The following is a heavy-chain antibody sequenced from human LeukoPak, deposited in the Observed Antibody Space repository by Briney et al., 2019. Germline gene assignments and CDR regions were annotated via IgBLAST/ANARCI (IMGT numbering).Heavy chain of an antibody. D-gene: IGHD2-21*01. Sequence: SETLSLTCTVSGGSISGNYWSWVRQPPGKGLEWIGYAYSSGHTNYNPSLKSRVTMSLDTSKSQFSLRLSSVTAADTAVYFCARHPFAPPFDYWGPGTLVTVSS. CDR3: ARHPFAPPFDY. CDR1: GGSISGNY. CDR2: AYSSGHT. V-gene: IGHV4-59*08. J-gene: IGHJ4*02.